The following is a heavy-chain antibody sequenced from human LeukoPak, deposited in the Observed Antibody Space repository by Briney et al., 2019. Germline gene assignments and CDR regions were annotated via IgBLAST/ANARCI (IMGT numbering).Heavy chain of an antibody. V-gene: IGHV1-2*02. CDR2: INPNSGGT. CDR3: ARDVGDGYNSGIFDY. D-gene: IGHD5-24*01. CDR1: GYTFTGYY. Sequence: AASVKVSCKASGYTFTGYYMHWVRQAPGQGLEWMGWINPNSGGTNYAQKFQGRVTMTRDTSISTAYMELSRLRSDDTAVYYCARDVGDGYNSGIFDYWGQGTLVTVSS. J-gene: IGHJ4*02.